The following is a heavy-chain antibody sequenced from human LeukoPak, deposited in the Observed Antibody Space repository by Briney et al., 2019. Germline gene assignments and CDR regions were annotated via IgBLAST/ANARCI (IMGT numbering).Heavy chain of an antibody. D-gene: IGHD3-10*01. Sequence: QPGGSLRLSCEGSGFSFSSYWMTWVRQLPGKGPEWVANIRQDESERYFADSVKGRFTISRDNAKKSVYLHMSSLRAEGTALYYCARLSAYYYGSYFYYYMDVWGKGTTVTVSS. CDR2: IRQDESER. CDR3: ARLSAYYYGSYFYYYMDV. V-gene: IGHV3-7*01. CDR1: GFSFSSYW. J-gene: IGHJ6*03.